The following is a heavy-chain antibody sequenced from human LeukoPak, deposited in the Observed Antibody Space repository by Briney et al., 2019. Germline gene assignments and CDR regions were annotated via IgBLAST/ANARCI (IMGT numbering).Heavy chain of an antibody. J-gene: IGHJ4*02. CDR1: GFTFSSYG. CDR3: ARENSQASFDY. V-gene: IGHV3-30*02. D-gene: IGHD2/OR15-2a*01. CDR2: IQYDGSNK. Sequence: GGSLRLSCAASGFTFSSYGMHWVRQAPGKGLEWVAFIQYDGSNKYYADSVKGRFTISRDNSKNTLYLQMNSLRAEDTAVYYCARENSQASFDYWGQGTLVTVSS.